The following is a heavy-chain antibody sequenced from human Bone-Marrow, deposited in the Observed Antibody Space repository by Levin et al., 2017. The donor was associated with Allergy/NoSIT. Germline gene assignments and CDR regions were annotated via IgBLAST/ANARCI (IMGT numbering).Heavy chain of an antibody. V-gene: IGHV3-21*01. CDR1: GFTFSSYS. CDR2: ISSSSSYI. J-gene: IGHJ3*02. Sequence: GGSLRLSCAASGFTFSSYSMNWVRQAPGKGLEWVSSISSSSSYIYYADSVKGRFTISRDNAKNSLYLQMNSLRAEDTAVYYCGGSGESGHDAFDIWGQGTMVTVSS. D-gene: IGHD2-15*01. CDR3: GGSGESGHDAFDI.